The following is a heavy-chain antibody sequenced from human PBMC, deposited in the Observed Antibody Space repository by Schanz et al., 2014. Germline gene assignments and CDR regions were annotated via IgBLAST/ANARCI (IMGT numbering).Heavy chain of an antibody. V-gene: IGHV3-66*01. J-gene: IGHJ4*02. D-gene: IGHD6-19*01. CDR2: IYSGGDT. Sequence: DVRLVESGGGLVQPGGSLRLSCAASGFTFSSYAMTWVRQLAGQGLEWVSLIYSGGDTNYAGSVKGRFTISRDGSKNTLYLQMNSLRAEDTAVYYCARKTDSSGTGDYWGQGTLVTVSS. CDR3: ARKTDSSGTGDY. CDR1: GFTFSSYA.